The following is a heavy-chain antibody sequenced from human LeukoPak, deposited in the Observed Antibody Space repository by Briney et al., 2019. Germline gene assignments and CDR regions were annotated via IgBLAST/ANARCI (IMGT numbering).Heavy chain of an antibody. CDR2: INPSGGSA. CDR1: GYTITNYY. V-gene: IGHV1-46*01. Sequence: ASVKVSCKASGYTITNYYMHWVRQAPGQGLEWMGIINPSGGSARYAQKFQGRVTMTRDTSTSTLYMEVSSLRSEDTAVYYCARGRDYGSGSYSPENDYWGQGTLVIVSS. CDR3: ARGRDYGSGSYSPENDY. J-gene: IGHJ4*02. D-gene: IGHD3-10*01.